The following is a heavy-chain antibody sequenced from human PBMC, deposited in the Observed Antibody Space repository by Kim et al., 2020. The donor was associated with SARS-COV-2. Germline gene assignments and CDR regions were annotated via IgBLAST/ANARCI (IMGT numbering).Heavy chain of an antibody. J-gene: IGHJ6*04. CDR3: ARENSQITIFGVVTRIGVDV. CDR1: GFTFSDYY. Sequence: GGSLRLSCAASGFTFSDYYMRWIRQAPGKGLEWVSYISSSGSTIYYADSVKGRFTISRDNAKNTLYLQMNSLRAEDTAVYYCARENSQITIFGVVTRIGVDVWGTETPVTLSP. D-gene: IGHD3-3*01. CDR2: ISSSGSTI. V-gene: IGHV3-11*01.